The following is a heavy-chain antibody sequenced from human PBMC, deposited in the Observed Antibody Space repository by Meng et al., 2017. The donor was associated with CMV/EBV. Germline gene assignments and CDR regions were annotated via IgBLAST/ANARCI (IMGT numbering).Heavy chain of an antibody. J-gene: IGHJ6*02. D-gene: IGHD3-3*01. CDR1: GGSFSGYY. CDR2: INHSGST. Sequence: SETLSLTCAVYGGSFSGYYWSWIRQPPGKGLEWIGEINHSGSTNYNPSLKSRVTISVDTSKNQFSLKLSSVTAADTAVYYWARGGRDVLRFLEWLPGRYGMDVWGQGTTVTVSS. CDR3: ARGGRDVLRFLEWLPGRYGMDV. V-gene: IGHV4-34*01.